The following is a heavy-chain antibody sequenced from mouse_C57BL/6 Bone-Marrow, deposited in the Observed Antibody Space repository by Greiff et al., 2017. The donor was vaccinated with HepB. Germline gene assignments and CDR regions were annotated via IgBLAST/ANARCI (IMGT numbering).Heavy chain of an antibody. CDR2: IYPRSGNT. CDR1: GYTFTSYG. CDR3: ARSRDPYYYAMDY. D-gene: IGHD3-3*01. V-gene: IGHV1-81*01. J-gene: IGHJ4*01. Sequence: VQLQQSGAELARPGASVKLSCKASGYTFTSYGISWVKQRTGQGLEWIGEIYPRSGNTYYNAKFKGKATLTADKSSSTAYMELRSLTSEDSAVYFCARSRDPYYYAMDYWGQGTSVTVSS.